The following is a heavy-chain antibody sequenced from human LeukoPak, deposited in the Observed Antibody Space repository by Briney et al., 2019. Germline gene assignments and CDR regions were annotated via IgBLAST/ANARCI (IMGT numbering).Heavy chain of an antibody. V-gene: IGHV4-61*01. D-gene: IGHD5-24*01. CDR2: ISYSGST. Sequence: SETLSLTCTVSGGSVNSGSSYWSWIRQPPGKGLEWIGCISYSGSTNYNPSLRSRVTMSLDTSKNQFSLTLSSVTAADTAVYYCAFRRDGYKGGNWFDPWGQGTLVTVSS. J-gene: IGHJ5*02. CDR1: GGSVNSGSSY. CDR3: AFRRDGYKGGNWFDP.